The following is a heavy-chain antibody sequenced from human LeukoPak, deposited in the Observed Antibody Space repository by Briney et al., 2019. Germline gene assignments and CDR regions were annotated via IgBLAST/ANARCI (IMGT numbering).Heavy chain of an antibody. D-gene: IGHD2-2*01. Sequence: PSETLSLTCAVSGYSISSGYYWGWIRQPPGKGLEWIGSIYHSGSTYYNPSLKSRVTISVDTSKNQFSLKLSSVTAADTAVYYCARGEGYCSSTSCYSRGLDPWGQGTLVTVSS. CDR2: IYHSGST. J-gene: IGHJ5*02. CDR3: ARGEGYCSSTSCYSRGLDP. CDR1: GYSISSGYY. V-gene: IGHV4-38-2*01.